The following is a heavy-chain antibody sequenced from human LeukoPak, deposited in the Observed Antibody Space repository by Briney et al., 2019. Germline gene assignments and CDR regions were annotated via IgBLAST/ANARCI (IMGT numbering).Heavy chain of an antibody. CDR3: ARDLVQFYGGKGGEFDY. D-gene: IGHD4-23*01. CDR1: GFSISSGYY. CDR2: IYDSGST. V-gene: IGHV4-38-2*02. J-gene: IGHJ4*02. Sequence: SETLSLTCTGSGFSISSGYYWGWIRRPPGKGLEWIANIYDSGSTYYNPSLKSRVTMSVDTAKNQFALKMSSVTAADTAVYYCARDLVQFYGGKGGEFDYWGQGTLVTVSS.